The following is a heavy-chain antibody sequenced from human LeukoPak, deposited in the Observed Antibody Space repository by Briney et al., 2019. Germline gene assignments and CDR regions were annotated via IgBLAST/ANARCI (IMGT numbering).Heavy chain of an antibody. J-gene: IGHJ4*02. CDR2: IYTSGST. CDR3: VRIVGYSYGYVDY. D-gene: IGHD5-18*01. Sequence: PSQTLSLTCTVSGGSISSGSYYWSWIRQPAGRGLEWIGRIYTSGSTNYNPSLKSRVTISVDTSKNQFSLNLSSVTATDTAVYYCVRIVGYSYGYVDYWGLGTLVTVSS. V-gene: IGHV4-61*02. CDR1: GGSISSGSYY.